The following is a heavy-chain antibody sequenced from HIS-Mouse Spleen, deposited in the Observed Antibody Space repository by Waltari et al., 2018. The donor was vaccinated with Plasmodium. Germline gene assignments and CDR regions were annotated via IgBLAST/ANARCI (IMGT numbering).Heavy chain of an antibody. Sequence: QLQLQESGPGLVKPSETLSLTCTVSGGSISSSSYYWGWIRQPPGKGLGWIGSIYYSGSTYYNPCLKSRVTISVDTSKNQFSLKLSSVTAADTAVYYCARVTAAAGTSWGQGTLVTVSS. D-gene: IGHD6-13*01. CDR3: ARVTAAAGTS. CDR1: GGSISSSSYY. V-gene: IGHV4-39*07. J-gene: IGHJ5*02. CDR2: IYYSGST.